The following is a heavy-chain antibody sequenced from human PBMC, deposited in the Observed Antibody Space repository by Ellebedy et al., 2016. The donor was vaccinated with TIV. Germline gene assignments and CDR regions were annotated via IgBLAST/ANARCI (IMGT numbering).Heavy chain of an antibody. V-gene: IGHV3-11*05. J-gene: IGHJ4*02. D-gene: IGHD3-10*01. CDR3: ARDALMVRGVNTFDY. CDR2: ISSSSSYT. CDR1: GFTFSDYY. Sequence: GGSLRLSXAASGFTFSDYYMSWIRQAPGKGLEWVSYISSSSSYTNYADSVKGRFTISRDNAKNSLYLQMNSLRADDTAVYYCARDALMVRGVNTFDYWGQGTLVTVSS.